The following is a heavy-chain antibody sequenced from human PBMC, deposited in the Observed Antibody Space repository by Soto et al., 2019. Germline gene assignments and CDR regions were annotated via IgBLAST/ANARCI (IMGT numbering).Heavy chain of an antibody. CDR3: ATTSSGSYSRSYYYYGMDV. Sequence: ASVKVSCKVSGYTLTELSMHWVRQAPGKGLEWMGGFDPEDGETIYAQKFQGRVTMTEDTSTDTAYMELSSLRSEDTAVYYCATTSSGSYSRSYYYYGMDVWGQGTTVTV. D-gene: IGHD1-26*01. CDR2: FDPEDGET. CDR1: GYTLTELS. V-gene: IGHV1-24*01. J-gene: IGHJ6*02.